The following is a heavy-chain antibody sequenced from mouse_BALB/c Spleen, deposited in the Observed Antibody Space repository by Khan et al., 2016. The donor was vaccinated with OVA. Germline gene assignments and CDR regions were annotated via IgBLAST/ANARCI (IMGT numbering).Heavy chain of an antibody. CDR1: GYSFTGYF. CDR2: INPHIGET. Sequence: VQLKQSGPELVKPGASVQISCKASGYSFTGYFMNWVMQSHGKSLEWIGRINPHIGETFYNQKFKDKATLTVDKSSSTAHMELRSLASEDSAVYYCARIYGSDFDYWGQGTTLTVSS. D-gene: IGHD1-1*01. CDR3: ARIYGSDFDY. J-gene: IGHJ2*01. V-gene: IGHV1-20*02.